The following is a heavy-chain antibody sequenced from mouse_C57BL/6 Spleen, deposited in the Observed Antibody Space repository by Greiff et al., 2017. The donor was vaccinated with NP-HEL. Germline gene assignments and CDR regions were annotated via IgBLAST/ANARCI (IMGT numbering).Heavy chain of an antibody. Sequence: QVQLQQPGAELVKPGASVKLSCKASGYTFTSYWMHWVKQRPGRGLEWIGRIDPNSGGTKYNEKFKSKATLTVDKPSSTAYMQLSSLTSEDSAVYYCARSRLPSYYYGSSYNWYFDVWGTGTTVTVSS. D-gene: IGHD1-1*01. CDR3: ARSRLPSYYYGSSYNWYFDV. V-gene: IGHV1-72*01. CDR2: IDPNSGGT. CDR1: GYTFTSYW. J-gene: IGHJ1*03.